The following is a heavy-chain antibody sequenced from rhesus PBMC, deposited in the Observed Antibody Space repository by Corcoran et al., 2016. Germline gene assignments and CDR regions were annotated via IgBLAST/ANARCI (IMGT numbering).Heavy chain of an antibody. CDR1: GYIFTDYY. Sequence: QVQLVQSGTELKKPVSSVQVSCTASGYIFTDYYLPWVRLAPGQGLEVEEEINPKNGSTNEALKFQGRVIVTRDTATSAAYMELSSLTSEDTAIYYWTRERYSGTWNFGYWGQGVLVTVSS. CDR2: INPKNGST. D-gene: IGHD6-25*01. J-gene: IGHJ4*01. CDR3: TRERYSGTWNFGY. V-gene: IGHV1-138*01.